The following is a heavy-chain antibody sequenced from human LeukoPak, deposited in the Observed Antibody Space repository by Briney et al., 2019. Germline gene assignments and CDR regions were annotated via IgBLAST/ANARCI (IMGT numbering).Heavy chain of an antibody. J-gene: IGHJ4*02. CDR1: GYTFTSYY. CDR3: ARDYRWAVASAELDY. D-gene: IGHD6-19*01. V-gene: IGHV1-2*02. Sequence: ASVKVSCKASGYTFTSYYMHWVRQAPGQGLEWMGWINPNSGGTNYAQKFQGRVTMTRDTSISTAYMELSRLRSDDTAVYYCARDYRWAVASAELDYWGQGTLVTVSS. CDR2: INPNSGGT.